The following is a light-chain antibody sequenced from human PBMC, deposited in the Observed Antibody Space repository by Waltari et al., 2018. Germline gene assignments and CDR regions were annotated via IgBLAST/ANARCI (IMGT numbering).Light chain of an antibody. J-gene: IGKJ3*01. Sequence: DIAMTQSPDSLAVSLGERATLTLKYSLSVLYSSNNKNYLAWYQQKPGQPPKLLIYWASTRESGVPARFSGSGSGTDFTLTISSLQAEDVAVYYCQQYYSTPLTFGPGTKLDIK. CDR1: LSVLYSSNNKNY. CDR2: WAS. V-gene: IGKV4-1*01. CDR3: QQYYSTPLT.